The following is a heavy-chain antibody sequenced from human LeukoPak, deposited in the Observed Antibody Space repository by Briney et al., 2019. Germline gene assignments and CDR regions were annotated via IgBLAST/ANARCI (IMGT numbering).Heavy chain of an antibody. CDR3: ASSGPNFYYYGMDV. J-gene: IGHJ6*02. CDR1: GGSISGYY. D-gene: IGHD1-26*01. V-gene: IGHV4-59*08. CDR2: IYYSGST. Sequence: SETLSLTCTVSGGSISGYYWSWIRQPPGKGLEWIGYIYYSGSTNYNPSLKSRVTISVDTSKNQFSLKLSSVTAADTAVYYCASSGPNFYYYGMDVWGQGTTVTVSS.